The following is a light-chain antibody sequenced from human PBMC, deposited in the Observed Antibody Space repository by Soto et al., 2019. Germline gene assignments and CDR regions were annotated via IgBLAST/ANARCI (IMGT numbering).Light chain of an antibody. V-gene: IGLV2-14*03. CDR1: SSDVGGYNY. Sequence: SALTQPASVSGSPGQSITISCTGTSSDVGGYNYVSWYQQHPGKAPKLLIYDVSNRPSGVSDRFSGSRSGNTASLAISGLQAEDEAHYFCSSFTGSSTLVIFGGGTKVTVL. J-gene: IGLJ2*01. CDR3: SSFTGSSTLVI. CDR2: DVS.